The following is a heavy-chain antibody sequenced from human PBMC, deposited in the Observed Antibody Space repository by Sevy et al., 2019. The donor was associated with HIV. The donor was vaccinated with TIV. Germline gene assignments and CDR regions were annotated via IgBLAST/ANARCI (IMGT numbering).Heavy chain of an antibody. D-gene: IGHD2-2*01. CDR1: GGSFSGYY. Sequence: SETLSLTCAVYGGSFSGYYWSWIRQPPGKGLEWIGEINHSGSTNYNPSLKSRVTISVDTSKNQFSLKLSSVTAADTAVYYCARGWVDHIVVVPAAKGRDYYMDVWGKGTTVTVSS. CDR3: ARGWVDHIVVVPAAKGRDYYMDV. J-gene: IGHJ6*03. V-gene: IGHV4-34*01. CDR2: INHSGST.